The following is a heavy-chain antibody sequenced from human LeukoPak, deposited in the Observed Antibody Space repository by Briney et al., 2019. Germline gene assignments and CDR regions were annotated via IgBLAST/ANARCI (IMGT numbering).Heavy chain of an antibody. D-gene: IGHD5-18*01. CDR1: GFTFNTYW. J-gene: IGHJ5*01. Sequence: GGSLRLSCAASGFTFNTYWMHWVRQIPGKGLVWLSRIHYDGTYTTYVDSVRGRFTISRDNTKSTLYLQMNSLRADDTAVYYCARGAEGHNYGELDSWGQGTLVTVSS. CDR2: IHYDGTYT. V-gene: IGHV3-74*01. CDR3: ARGAEGHNYGELDS.